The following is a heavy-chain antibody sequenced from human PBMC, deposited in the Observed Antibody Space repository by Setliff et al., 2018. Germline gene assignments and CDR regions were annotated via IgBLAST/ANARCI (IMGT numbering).Heavy chain of an antibody. CDR2: INSDGSST. V-gene: IGHV3-74*01. Sequence: GGSLSLSCAASGFTLSSYWMHWVRQVPGKGLVWVSRINSDGSSTGYADSVKGRFTISRDNAKNTLFLQMNSLRAEDTAVYYCARGPWKHSAYYYYYYMDVWGKGTTVTVS. CDR3: ARGPWKHSAYYYYYYMDV. J-gene: IGHJ6*03. D-gene: IGHD1-1*01. CDR1: GFTLSSYW.